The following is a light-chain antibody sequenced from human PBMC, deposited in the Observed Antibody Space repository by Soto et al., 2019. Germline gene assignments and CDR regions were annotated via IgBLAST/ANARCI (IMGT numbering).Light chain of an antibody. CDR3: CSYAGSYTLV. Sequence: QSVLTQPRSVSGSPGQSVTISCTGTISDVGGYNYVSWYQQHPGKAPKFMIYDVSQRPSGVPDRFSGSKSGNTASLTISGLQAEDEADYYCCSYAGSYTLVFGGGTKLTVL. CDR2: DVS. J-gene: IGLJ3*02. CDR1: ISDVGGYNY. V-gene: IGLV2-11*01.